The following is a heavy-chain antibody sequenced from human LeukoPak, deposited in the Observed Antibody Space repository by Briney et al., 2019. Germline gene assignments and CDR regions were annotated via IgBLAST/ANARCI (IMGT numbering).Heavy chain of an antibody. V-gene: IGHV3-48*01. Sequence: PGGSLRLSCAASGFTFSSYSMNWVRQAPGKGLEWVSYISSSSSTIYYADSVKGRFTISRDNAKNSLYLQMNSLRAEDTAVYYCARDVYCSSTSCFDAFDIWGQGTMVTVSS. CDR1: GFTFSSYS. CDR3: ARDVYCSSTSCFDAFDI. J-gene: IGHJ3*02. CDR2: ISSSSSTI. D-gene: IGHD2-2*01.